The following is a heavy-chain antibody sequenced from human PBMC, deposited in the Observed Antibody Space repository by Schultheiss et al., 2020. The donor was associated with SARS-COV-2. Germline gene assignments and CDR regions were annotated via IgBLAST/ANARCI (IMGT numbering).Heavy chain of an antibody. CDR1: GYSISSGYY. CDR3: ARVGQWLAGTDY. V-gene: IGHV4-38-2*02. D-gene: IGHD6-19*01. Sequence: SETLSLTCTVSGYSISSGYYWGWIRQPPGKGLEWIGYIYYSGSTNYNPSLKSRVTISVDTSKNQFSLKLSSVTAADTAVYYCARVGQWLAGTDYWGQGTLVTVSS. CDR2: IYYSGST. J-gene: IGHJ4*02.